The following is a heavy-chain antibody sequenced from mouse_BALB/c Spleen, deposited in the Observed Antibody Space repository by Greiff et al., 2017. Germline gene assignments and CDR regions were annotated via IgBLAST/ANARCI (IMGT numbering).Heavy chain of an antibody. D-gene: IGHD1-1*01. V-gene: IGHV3-2*02. CDR1: GYSITSDYA. CDR2: ISYSGST. J-gene: IGHJ2*01. CDR3: ARLLRSLDD. Sequence: EVQLVESGPGLVKPSQSLSLTCTVTGYSITSDYAWNWIRQFPGNKLEWMGYISYSGSTSYNPSLKSRISTTRDTSKNQFFLQLNSVTTEDTATYYCARLLRSLDDWGQGTTLTVSS.